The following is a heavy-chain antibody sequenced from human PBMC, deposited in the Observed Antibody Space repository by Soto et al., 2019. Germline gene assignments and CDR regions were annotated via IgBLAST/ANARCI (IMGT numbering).Heavy chain of an antibody. D-gene: IGHD2-15*01. CDR1: GYTFTSYD. V-gene: IGHV1-8*01. J-gene: IGHJ5*02. CDR2: MNPNSGNT. Sequence: GASVKVSCKASGYTFTSYDINWVRQATGQGLEWMGWMNPNSGNTGYAQKFQGRVTMTRNTSISTAYMELSSLRSEDTAVYYCASAPYCSGGSCYSYSYNWFDPWAREPWSPSPQ. CDR3: ASAPYCSGGSCYSYSYNWFDP.